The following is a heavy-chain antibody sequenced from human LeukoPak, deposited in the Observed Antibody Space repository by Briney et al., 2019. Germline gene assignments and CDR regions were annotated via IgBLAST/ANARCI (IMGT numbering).Heavy chain of an antibody. D-gene: IGHD2-15*01. V-gene: IGHV3-21*01. J-gene: IGHJ3*02. CDR1: GFTFSSYT. CDR2: ISTSSSYI. Sequence: GGSLRLSCAASGFTFSSYTMNWVRQAPGKGLEWVSSISTSSSYIYYADPVKGRFTISRDNAKNSLYLQMNSLRAEDTAVYYCARPHGYCSGGSCYSSGAFDIWGQGTMVTVSS. CDR3: ARPHGYCSGGSCYSSGAFDI.